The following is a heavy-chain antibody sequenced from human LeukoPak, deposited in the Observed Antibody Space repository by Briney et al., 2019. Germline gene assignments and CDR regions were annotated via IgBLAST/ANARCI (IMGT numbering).Heavy chain of an antibody. D-gene: IGHD4-17*01. CDR1: GYFFSNYW. Sequence: GESLKISCKGSGYFFSNYWIGLVRQMPGKGLEWMGIIYPGDSETRYSPSFQGQVTISADKSINTAYLHWSSLKASDTAIYYCAKASGDPWRDWGQGTQVTVSS. CDR2: IYPGDSET. V-gene: IGHV5-51*01. J-gene: IGHJ4*02. CDR3: AKASGDPWRD.